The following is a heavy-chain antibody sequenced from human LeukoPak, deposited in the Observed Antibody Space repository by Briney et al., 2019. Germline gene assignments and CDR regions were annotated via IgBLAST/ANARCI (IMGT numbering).Heavy chain of an antibody. CDR1: GGSISSSSYY. CDR2: IYYSGST. V-gene: IGHV4-39*07. CDR3: ARPRHYLAAARPKSYGMDV. Sequence: SETLSLTCTVSGGSISSSSYYWGWIRQPPGKGLEWIGSIYYSGSTYYNPSLKSRVTISVDTSKNQFSLKLSSVTAADTAVYYCARPRHYLAAARPKSYGMDVWGQGTTVTVSS. D-gene: IGHD6-13*01. J-gene: IGHJ6*02.